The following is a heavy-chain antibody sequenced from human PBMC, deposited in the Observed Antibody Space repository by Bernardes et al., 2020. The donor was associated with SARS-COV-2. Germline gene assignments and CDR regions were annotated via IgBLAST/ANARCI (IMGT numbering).Heavy chain of an antibody. CDR2: INPDDSDT. Sequence: ESLKISCKGSGYSFSSYWIGWVRQMPGEGLEWMGIINPDDSDTRYSPSFEGQVTISADRSMRTAYLEWSSLRASDSAVYYCARHPMASYFDYWGQGTLVTVSS. CDR3: ARHPMASYFDY. CDR1: GYSFSSYW. J-gene: IGHJ4*02. V-gene: IGHV5-51*01.